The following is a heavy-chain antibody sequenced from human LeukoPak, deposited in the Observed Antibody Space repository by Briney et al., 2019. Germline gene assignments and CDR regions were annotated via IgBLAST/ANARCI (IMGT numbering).Heavy chain of an antibody. CDR1: GFTFTTYS. J-gene: IGHJ5*02. CDR2: ISSSGRTL. CDR3: ARDRGYCSDNSCYSSWLDP. Sequence: PGGSLRLSCGASGFTFTTYSMNWVRQAPGKGLEWLSYISSSGRTLHYADSVKDRFTISRDNAKNSLYLQMNSLRAEDTAVCYCARDRGYCSDNSCYSSWLDPWGQGTLVTVSS. D-gene: IGHD2-2*01. V-gene: IGHV3-48*04.